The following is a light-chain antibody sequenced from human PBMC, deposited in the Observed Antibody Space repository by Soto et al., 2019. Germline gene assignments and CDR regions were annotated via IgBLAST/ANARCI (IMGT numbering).Light chain of an antibody. CDR3: QQCYSTPIT. J-gene: IGKJ5*01. CDR2: VAS. V-gene: IGKV1-39*01. CDR1: QSISRY. Sequence: DIQMTQSPSSLSASVGDRVTITCRASQSISRYLNWYQQKPGKAPNLLIYVASSLQSEVPSRFSGSGSGTDFTLTITSLQPEDFATYYCQQCYSTPITCGQGTRLEIK.